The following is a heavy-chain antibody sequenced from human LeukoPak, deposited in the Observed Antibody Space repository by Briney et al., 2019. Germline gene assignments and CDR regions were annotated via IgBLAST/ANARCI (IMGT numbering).Heavy chain of an antibody. Sequence: GGALRLSCAASGFTIGPYAMYWVRQGPGRGLEWVSVIKADGSGTFYADSVRGRFTTSRDNSKNSLYLQMNSLTGEDTALYYCATWAFYHNLDVWGQGTTVIVSS. V-gene: IGHV3-43*02. J-gene: IGHJ6*02. CDR3: ATWAFYHNLDV. D-gene: IGHD2/OR15-2a*01. CDR2: IKADGSGT. CDR1: GFTIGPYA.